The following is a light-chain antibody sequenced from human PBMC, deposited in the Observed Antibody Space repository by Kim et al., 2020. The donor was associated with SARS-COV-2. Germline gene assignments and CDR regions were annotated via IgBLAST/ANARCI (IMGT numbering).Light chain of an antibody. CDR3: GTWDSSLSAYV. CDR2: DNN. Sequence: GREGTISLSVSRPKIGNDYVPWFQPLTRTAPKLLIYDNNKRPSGIPDRFSGSRSGTSATLGITGLQTGDEADYYCGTWDSSLSAYVFGTGTKVTVL. V-gene: IGLV1-51*01. J-gene: IGLJ1*01. CDR1: RPKIGNDY.